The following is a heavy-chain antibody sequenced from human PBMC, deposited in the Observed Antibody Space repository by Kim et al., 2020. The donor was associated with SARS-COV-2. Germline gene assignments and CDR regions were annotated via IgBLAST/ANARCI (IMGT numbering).Heavy chain of an antibody. D-gene: IGHD1-1*01. Sequence: GGSLRLSCAASGFSFSNYGMHWVRQAPGRGLEWVAVISYDGSIKYYADSVKARFTISRDNSKNTLYLQINSLRAEDTAVYSCAKENFRTTYYYNGMDVWGQGTTVTVSS. CDR2: ISYDGSIK. J-gene: IGHJ6*02. CDR3: AKENFRTTYYYNGMDV. V-gene: IGHV3-30*18. CDR1: GFSFSNYG.